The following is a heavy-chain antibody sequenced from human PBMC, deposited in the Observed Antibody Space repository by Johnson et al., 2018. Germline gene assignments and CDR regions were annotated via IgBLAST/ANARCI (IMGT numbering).Heavy chain of an antibody. CDR1: GYTFSNYD. J-gene: IGHJ6*03. CDR3: ARADGENWLLFRQYHYYLDV. D-gene: IGHD3-9*01. CDR2: MNPNTGNT. Sequence: QVQLVQSGAEVKKPGASVKVSCKASGYTFSNYDINWVRQATGQGLEWMGWMNPNTGNTGYAPKFQGRVTMTSDNAKNTAYMELSGLRTEDTAVDFCARADGENWLLFRQYHYYLDVWGKGTTVTVSS. V-gene: IGHV1-8*01.